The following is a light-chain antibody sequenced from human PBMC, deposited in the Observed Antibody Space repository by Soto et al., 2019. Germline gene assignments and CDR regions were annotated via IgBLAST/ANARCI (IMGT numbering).Light chain of an antibody. Sequence: QSVLTQPASVSGSPGQSITISCTGTVSDVGGYASVSWYQQHPGKAPKLMIYDVSDRPSGVSNRFSGSKSGNTASLTISGLQVEDEADYYCTSYTRSSTYVFGTGTKVTVL. J-gene: IGLJ1*01. V-gene: IGLV2-14*03. CDR1: VSDVGGYAS. CDR3: TSYTRSSTYV. CDR2: DVS.